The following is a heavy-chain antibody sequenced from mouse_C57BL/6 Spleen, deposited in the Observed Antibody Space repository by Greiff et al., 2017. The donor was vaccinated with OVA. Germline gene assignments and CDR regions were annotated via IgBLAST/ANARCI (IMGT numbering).Heavy chain of an antibody. Sequence: EVNLVESGGDLVKPGGSLKLSCAASGFTFSSYGMSWVRQTPDKRLEWVATTSSGGSYTYYPDSVKGRFTISRDNAKNTLYLQMSSLKSEDTAMYYCARQNWDVRYFDYWGQGTTLTVSS. J-gene: IGHJ2*01. CDR2: TSSGGSYT. V-gene: IGHV5-6*01. CDR1: GFTFSSYG. CDR3: ARQNWDVRYFDY. D-gene: IGHD4-1*01.